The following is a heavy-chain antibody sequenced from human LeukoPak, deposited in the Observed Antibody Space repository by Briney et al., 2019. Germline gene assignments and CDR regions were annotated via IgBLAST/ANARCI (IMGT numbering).Heavy chain of an antibody. CDR2: IGRNGVDT. CDR3: AKTLVESPGNTGGP. J-gene: IGHJ5*02. D-gene: IGHD2-2*01. CDR1: GFTFSDCY. V-gene: IGHV3-11*03. Sequence: GGSLRLSCEASGFTFSDCYISWFRQAPGKGLEWLSYIGRNGVDTNYADSVKGRFTTSRDNAKSSLYLQMNSLRAEDTAVYYCAKTLVESPGNTGGPWGQGTLVTVSS.